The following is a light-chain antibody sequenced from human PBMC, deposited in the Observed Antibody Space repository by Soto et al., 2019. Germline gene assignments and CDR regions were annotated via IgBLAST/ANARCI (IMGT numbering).Light chain of an antibody. CDR1: QSVSSNY. J-gene: IGKJ1*01. CDR2: GAS. CDR3: QQYGSSPWT. V-gene: IGKV3-20*01. Sequence: EIVLTQSPGTLSFSPGERATLSCRASQSVSSNYLAWYQQKPGQAPRPLIYGASSRATGIPDRFSGSGAGTDFALTISRLEPEDFAVYYCQQYGSSPWTFGQGTKVDIK.